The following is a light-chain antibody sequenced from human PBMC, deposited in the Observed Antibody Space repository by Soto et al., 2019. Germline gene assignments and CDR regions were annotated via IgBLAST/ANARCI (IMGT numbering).Light chain of an antibody. J-gene: IGLJ1*01. V-gene: IGLV1-44*01. CDR2: SNN. Sequence: QSALTQPPSASGTPGQRVTISCSGSTSNIGSNTVNWYQQLPGTAPKLLIYSNNQRPSGVPDRFSGSKSGTSASLAISGLQSEDEADYYCAAWDDSLSGYVFXTGTKLTVL. CDR1: TSNIGSNT. CDR3: AAWDDSLSGYV.